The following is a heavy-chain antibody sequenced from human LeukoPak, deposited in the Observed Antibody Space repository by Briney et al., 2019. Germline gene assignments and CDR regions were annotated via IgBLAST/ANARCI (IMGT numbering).Heavy chain of an antibody. CDR2: FDPEDGET. CDR1: GYTLTELS. V-gene: IGHV1-24*01. D-gene: IGHD3-10*01. Sequence: GASVKVSCKVSGYTLTELSMHWVRQAPGKGLEWMGGFDPEDGETIYAQKFQGRVTMTEDASTDTAYMELSSLRSEDTAVYYCATVLPLWFGEHSGWFDPWGQGTLVTVSS. J-gene: IGHJ5*02. CDR3: ATVLPLWFGEHSGWFDP.